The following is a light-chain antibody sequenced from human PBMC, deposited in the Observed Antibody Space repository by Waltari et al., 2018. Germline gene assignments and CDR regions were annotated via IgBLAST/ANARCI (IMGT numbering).Light chain of an antibody. CDR2: SSN. V-gene: IGLV1-44*01. CDR3: SAWDDTLNGVV. CDR1: SARIASDS. J-gene: IGLJ2*01. Sequence: QSVLTQPPSASGTPGQRVTISCSGTSARIASDSVTWFQFVPGTAPKLLIYSSNQRPSGVPDRFSGSKSATSASLAISGLQSEDEADYYCSAWDDTLNGVVFGGGTKLTVL.